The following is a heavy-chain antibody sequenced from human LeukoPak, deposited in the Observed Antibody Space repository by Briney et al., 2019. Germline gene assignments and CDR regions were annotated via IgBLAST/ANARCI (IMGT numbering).Heavy chain of an antibody. CDR3: ARDRGVIYYYYMDV. D-gene: IGHD3-10*01. V-gene: IGHV4-4*07. J-gene: IGHJ6*03. CDR2: IYTSGST. CDR1: GGSISSYY. Sequence: PSETLSLTCNVSGGSISSYYWSWIRQPAGNGLEWIGRIYTSGSTNYNPSLKSRVTMSVDTSKNQFSLKLSSVTAADTAVYYCARDRGVIYYYYMDVWGKGTTVTISS.